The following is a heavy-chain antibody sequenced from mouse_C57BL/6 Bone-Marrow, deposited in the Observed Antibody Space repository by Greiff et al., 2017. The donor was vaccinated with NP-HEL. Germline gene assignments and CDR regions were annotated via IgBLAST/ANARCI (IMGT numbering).Heavy chain of an antibody. CDR2: IRSKSNNYAT. V-gene: IGHV10-1*01. Sequence: EVKLMESGGGLVQPKGSLKLSCAASGFSFNTYAMNWVRQAPGKGLEWVARIRSKSNNYATYYADSVKDRFTISRDDSESMLYLQMNNLKTEDTAMYYCVRHGGIAGWGQGTLVTVSA. CDR3: VRHGGIAG. J-gene: IGHJ3*01. CDR1: GFSFNTYA.